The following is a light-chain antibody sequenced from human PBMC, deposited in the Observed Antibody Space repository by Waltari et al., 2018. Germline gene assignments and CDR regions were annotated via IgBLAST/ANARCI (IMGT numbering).Light chain of an antibody. CDR2: GAS. J-gene: IGKJ3*01. Sequence: DIQMTQSPSSVSASVGDRVTITCRASQGISSWLVWYQQKPGKAPKLLIYGASSLQSGVPSRFNGSGSGTDFTLTISSLQPEDFATYYCQQANSFPPFTFGPGTKVEIK. CDR3: QQANSFPPFT. CDR1: QGISSW. V-gene: IGKV1-12*01.